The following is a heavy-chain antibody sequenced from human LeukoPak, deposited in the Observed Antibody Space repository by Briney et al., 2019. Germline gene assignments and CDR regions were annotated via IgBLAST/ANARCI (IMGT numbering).Heavy chain of an antibody. CDR1: GGSITSYY. CDR2: IYTSGST. V-gene: IGHV4-4*07. Sequence: SETLSLTCTVSGGSITSYYWSWIRQAAGKGLEWIWRIYTSGSTNYNPSLRSRVTMSVDTSKNQFSLKLSSVTAADTAVYYCARDRGYSYAFGYWGQGTLVTVSS. J-gene: IGHJ4*02. D-gene: IGHD5-18*01. CDR3: ARDRGYSYAFGY.